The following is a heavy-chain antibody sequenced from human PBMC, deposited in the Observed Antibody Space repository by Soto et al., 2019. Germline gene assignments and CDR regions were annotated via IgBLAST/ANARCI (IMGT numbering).Heavy chain of an antibody. CDR2: IVPMLGTP. D-gene: IGHD3-10*01. CDR3: ARHGTYSSSPSHYSGMDV. V-gene: IGHV1-69*16. CDR1: GGTFGNFI. Sequence: QVQLVQSGAEVREPGSSVRVSCKASGGTFGNFIMNWVRQTPGQGLEWMGGIVPMLGTPTYAEKFKGRVRTSTAGSTGITYLELTSLESAATDIYACARHGTYSSSPSHYSGMDVWGQGTMVTVSS. J-gene: IGHJ6*02.